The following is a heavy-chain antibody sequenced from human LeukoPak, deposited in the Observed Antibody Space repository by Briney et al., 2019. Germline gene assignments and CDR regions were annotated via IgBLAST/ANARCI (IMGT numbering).Heavy chain of an antibody. Sequence: PGRSLRLSCAASGFTFDDYAMHWVRQAPGKGLEWVSGISWNSGSIGYADSVKGRFTISRDNAKNSLYLQMDSLRAEDTALYYCAKSCSSTSCPIDYWGQGTLVTTSS. CDR2: ISWNSGSI. V-gene: IGHV3-9*01. CDR1: GFTFDDYA. CDR3: AKSCSSTSCPIDY. J-gene: IGHJ4*02. D-gene: IGHD2-2*01.